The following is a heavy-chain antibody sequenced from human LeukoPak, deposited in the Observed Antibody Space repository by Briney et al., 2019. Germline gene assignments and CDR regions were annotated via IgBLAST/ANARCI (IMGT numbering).Heavy chain of an antibody. Sequence: GGSLRLSCAASGFTFSSYAMSWVRRAPGKGLEWVSAISGSGGSTYYADSVKGRFTISRDNSKNTLYLQMNSLKAEDTAVYYCAKRSGVAGFADLDYWGQGTLVTVSS. V-gene: IGHV3-23*01. CDR2: ISGSGGST. CDR3: AKRSGVAGFADLDY. CDR1: GFTFSSYA. J-gene: IGHJ4*02. D-gene: IGHD6-19*01.